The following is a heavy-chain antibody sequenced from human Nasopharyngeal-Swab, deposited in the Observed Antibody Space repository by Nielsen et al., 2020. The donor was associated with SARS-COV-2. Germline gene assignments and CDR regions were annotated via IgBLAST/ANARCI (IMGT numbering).Heavy chain of an antibody. V-gene: IGHV2-5*01. J-gene: IGHJ4*02. D-gene: IGHD6-19*01. Sequence: SGPTLVKPTQTLTLTCTFSGFSLSTSGVGVGWIRQPPGKALEWLALIYWNDDKRYSPSLKSRLTITKDTSKNQVVLTMTNMDPVDTATYYCARNPPRGSGFDYWGQGALVTVSS. CDR1: GFSLSTSGVG. CDR3: ARNPPRGSGFDY. CDR2: IYWNDDK.